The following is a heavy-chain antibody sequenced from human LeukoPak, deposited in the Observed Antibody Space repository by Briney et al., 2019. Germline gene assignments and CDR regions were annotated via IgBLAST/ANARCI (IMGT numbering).Heavy chain of an antibody. CDR2: ISYDGSNK. J-gene: IGHJ4*02. Sequence: PGGPLRLSCAASGFTFSSYAMHWVRQAPGKGLEWVAVISYDGSNKYYADSVKGRFTISRDNSKKMLSLQMNSLRPEDTAVFYCAKVGLNCGGDCNTYYFDYWGQGTLVTVSS. CDR3: AKVGLNCGGDCNTYYFDY. V-gene: IGHV3-30-3*01. CDR1: GFTFSSYA. D-gene: IGHD2-21*02.